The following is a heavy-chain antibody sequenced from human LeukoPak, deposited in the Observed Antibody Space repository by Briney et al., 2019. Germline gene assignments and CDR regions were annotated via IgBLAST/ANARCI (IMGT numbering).Heavy chain of an antibody. D-gene: IGHD3-22*01. CDR1: GFTFSSYG. J-gene: IGHJ4*02. CDR3: AKISSVGSSGFNSYYFDY. Sequence: GGSLRLSCAASGFTFSSYGMHWVRQAPGKGLEWVTFIRYDGSNKYYTDSVKGRFTISRDNSKNTLYLQMNSLRAEDTAVYYCAKISSVGSSGFNSYYFDYWGQGTLVTVSS. CDR2: IRYDGSNK. V-gene: IGHV3-30*02.